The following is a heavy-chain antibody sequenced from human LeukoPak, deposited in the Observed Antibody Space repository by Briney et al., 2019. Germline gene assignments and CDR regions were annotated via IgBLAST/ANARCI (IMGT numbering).Heavy chain of an antibody. D-gene: IGHD1-14*01. V-gene: IGHV1-8*01. CDR2: MNPNSGNT. Sequence: ASVTVSFKASGYTFTSYDINWVRQATGQGLEWMGWMNPNSGNTGYAQKFQGRVTMTRNTSTSTAYMELSSLRSEDTAVYYCARAGRRTYYYGMDVWGQGTTVTVSS. CDR1: GYTFTSYD. CDR3: ARAGRRTYYYGMDV. J-gene: IGHJ6*02.